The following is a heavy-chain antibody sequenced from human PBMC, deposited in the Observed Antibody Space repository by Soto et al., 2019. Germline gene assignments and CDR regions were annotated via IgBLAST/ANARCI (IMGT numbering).Heavy chain of an antibody. D-gene: IGHD4-17*01. CDR2: MNPKSGNT. V-gene: IGHV1-8*01. Sequence: QVQLVQSGAEVKKPGASVKVSCKASGYTFTSYDINWVRQTTGQGLEWMGSMNPKSGNTGYAHKFQGRVTMTRNTSISTAYMELSSLRSEDTAVYYCARSTNDYGDRHWGQGTLVTVSS. J-gene: IGHJ4*02. CDR3: ARSTNDYGDRH. CDR1: GYTFTSYD.